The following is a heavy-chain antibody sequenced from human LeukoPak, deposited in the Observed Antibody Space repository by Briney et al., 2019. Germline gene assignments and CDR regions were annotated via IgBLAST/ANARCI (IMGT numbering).Heavy chain of an antibody. D-gene: IGHD5-24*01. CDR1: EFSFETYW. J-gene: IGHJ6*03. V-gene: IGHV3-7*01. CDR3: ARGETMDV. CDR2: INEDGSEK. Sequence: GGSLRLSCVALEFSFETYWMSWVRQAPGKGQEWVANINEDGSEKHYVGSVRGRFTISRDNADNSLHLQMNSLRPEDMAVYYCARGETMDVWGKGTTVTVSS.